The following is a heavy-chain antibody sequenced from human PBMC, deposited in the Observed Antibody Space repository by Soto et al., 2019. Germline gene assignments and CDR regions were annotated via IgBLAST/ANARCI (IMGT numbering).Heavy chain of an antibody. D-gene: IGHD5-12*01. V-gene: IGHV3-7*01. CDR3: AKENRANPDS. Sequence: GGSLRLCCAASGFTFSIYWMSWVRQAPGKGLEWVANIKEDGSEKNYVDSVKGRFTISRDNAKNSVYLQMNNLRAEDTAVYYCAKENRANPDSWGQGTLVTVSA. J-gene: IGHJ4*02. CDR2: IKEDGSEK. CDR1: GFTFSIYW.